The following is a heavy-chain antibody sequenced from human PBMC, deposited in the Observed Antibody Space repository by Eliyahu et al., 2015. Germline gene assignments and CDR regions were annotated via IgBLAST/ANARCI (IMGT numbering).Heavy chain of an antibody. J-gene: IGHJ4*02. CDR2: IKSKNDGGTT. V-gene: IGHV3-15*02. Sequence: EVQVVESGGALVKPGGSLRLXXAAXGLTFIDAWMSWVRQAPGRGLGWVGRIKSKNDGGTTDYAAPVKGRFTISRDDSKNMLYLQMNSLKVEDTAVYYCTTDDPQWLADWGQGTLVTVSS. D-gene: IGHD6-19*01. CDR3: TTDDPQWLAD. CDR1: GLTFIDAW.